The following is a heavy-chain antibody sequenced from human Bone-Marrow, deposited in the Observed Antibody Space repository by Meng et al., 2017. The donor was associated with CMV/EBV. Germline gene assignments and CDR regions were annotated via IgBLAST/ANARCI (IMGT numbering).Heavy chain of an antibody. CDR1: GFTFSSYA. CDR2: ISYDGSNK. Sequence: GESLKISCAASGFTFSSYAMHWVRQAPGKGLEWVAVISYDGSNKYYADSVKGRFTISRDNAKNTLYLQMNSLRAEDTAVYYCARGAWYYDSSGLGYCGQGTLVTVSS. J-gene: IGHJ4*02. V-gene: IGHV3-30*04. CDR3: ARGAWYYDSSGLGY. D-gene: IGHD3-22*01.